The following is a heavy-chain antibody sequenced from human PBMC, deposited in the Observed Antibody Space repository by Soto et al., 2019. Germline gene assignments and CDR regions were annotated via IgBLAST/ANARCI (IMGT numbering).Heavy chain of an antibody. J-gene: IGHJ6*02. CDR1: GGSFCVYY. CDR3: ARADRTLVTSYSLDV. D-gene: IGHD2-21*02. Sequence: SETLSLPFAVYGGSFCVYYWTWIRQPPGKGLEWIGEINHSGTINFNPSLKSRLTISLDTSKKHFSLKLSSVTDADTAAYYCARADRTLVTSYSLDVWGQGTTVT. CDR2: INHSGTI. V-gene: IGHV4-34*01.